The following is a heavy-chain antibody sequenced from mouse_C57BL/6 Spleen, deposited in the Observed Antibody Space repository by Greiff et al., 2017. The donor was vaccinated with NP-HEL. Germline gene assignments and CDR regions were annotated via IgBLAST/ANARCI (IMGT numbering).Heavy chain of an antibody. V-gene: IGHV1-81*01. J-gene: IGHJ3*01. D-gene: IGHD1-1*01. CDR1: GYTFTSYG. CDR3: ARETTTVEGVPWFAY. CDR2: IYPRSGNT. Sequence: VQLQQSGAELARPGASVKLSCKASGYTFTSYGISWVKQRTGQGLEWIGEIYPRSGNTYYNEKFKGKATLTADKSSSTAYMELRSLTSEDSAVYFCARETTTVEGVPWFAYWGQGTLVTVSA.